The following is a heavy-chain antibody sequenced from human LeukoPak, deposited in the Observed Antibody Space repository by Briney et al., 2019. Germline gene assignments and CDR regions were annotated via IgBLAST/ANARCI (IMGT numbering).Heavy chain of an antibody. D-gene: IGHD3-22*01. CDR2: ISGSGGST. Sequence: GGSLRLSCVDSGFTFSTHSMNWVRQAPGKGLEWVSAISGSGGSTYYADSVKGRFTISRDNSKNTLYLQMNSLRAEDTAVYYCAKDYYDSSGYYYQDYWGQGTLVTVSS. V-gene: IGHV3-23*01. CDR1: GFTFSTHS. CDR3: AKDYYDSSGYYYQDY. J-gene: IGHJ4*02.